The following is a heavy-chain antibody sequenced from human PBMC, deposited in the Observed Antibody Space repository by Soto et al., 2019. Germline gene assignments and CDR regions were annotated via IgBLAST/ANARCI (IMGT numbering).Heavy chain of an antibody. V-gene: IGHV3-11*06. D-gene: IGHD3-3*01. J-gene: IGHJ1*01. CDR3: VRVRGFFEWLQ. CDR2: ISSSGSDA. Sequence: LRLSCVASGFIFGDYYMNWIRQSPGKGLEWLSYISSSGSDAKSADSLKGRFSISRDNAKNSVYLQMNRLSAEDTAVYYCVRVRGFFEWLQWGQATLXT. CDR1: GFIFGDYY.